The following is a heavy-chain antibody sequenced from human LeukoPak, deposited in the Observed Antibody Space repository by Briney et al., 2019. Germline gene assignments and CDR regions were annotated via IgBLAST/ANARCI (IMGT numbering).Heavy chain of an antibody. D-gene: IGHD7-27*01. CDR3: ARETPGAGHFDY. J-gene: IGHJ4*02. CDR1: GGSINYYY. V-gene: IGHV4-59*13. CDR2: IHYSGGT. Sequence: SETLSLTCTVSGGSINYYYWMWIRQPPGKGLEWIGYIHYSGGTHYNPSPKSRVTMLVDTSKNQFSLKLTAVTAADTAVYYCARETPGAGHFDYWGQGSLVTVSS.